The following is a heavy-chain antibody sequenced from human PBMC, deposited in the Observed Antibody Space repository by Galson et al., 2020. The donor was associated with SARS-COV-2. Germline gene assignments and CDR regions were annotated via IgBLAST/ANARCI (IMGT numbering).Heavy chain of an antibody. Sequence: SVKVSCKASGFTFTSSAVQWVRQARGQRLEWIGWIVVGTGNTNYAQNFQERVTITRDMSTNTTYMERSSLRAEDTAVYYCAALWAGMTMGGGDWGQGTLVTVSS. V-gene: IGHV1-58*01. J-gene: IGHJ4*02. CDR1: GFTFTSSA. CDR3: AALWAGMTMGGGD. D-gene: IGHD3-10*01. CDR2: IVVGTGNT.